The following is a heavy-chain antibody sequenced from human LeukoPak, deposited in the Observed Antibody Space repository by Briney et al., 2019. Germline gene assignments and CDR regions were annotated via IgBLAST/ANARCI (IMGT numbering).Heavy chain of an antibody. Sequence: GGSXXLXXXXXGFTFSSXXXNWVRQXPGKGXXWVGRIXSKTDGGTTEYAAPVKGKFTISRDDTKNTMYLQMNSLKNEDTAVYYCTTVVTIFGVVIRPFDYWGQGTLVTVSS. CDR3: TTVVTIFGVVIRPFDY. J-gene: IGHJ4*02. D-gene: IGHD3-3*01. CDR1: GFTFSSXX. CDR2: IXSKTDGGTT. V-gene: IGHV3-15*01.